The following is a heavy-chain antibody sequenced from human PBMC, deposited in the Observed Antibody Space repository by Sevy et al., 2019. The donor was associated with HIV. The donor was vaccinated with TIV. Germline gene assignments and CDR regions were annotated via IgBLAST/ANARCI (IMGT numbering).Heavy chain of an antibody. CDR1: GFTFISYP. CDR3: TKEDYSGYDFDY. CDR2: IGARGSST. V-gene: IGHV3-23*01. D-gene: IGHD5-12*01. Sequence: GGSLRLSWVASGFTFISYPMAWVRQAPGKGLEWVSTIGARGSSTYYAGSVKGRFTISRDNSKNMVNLETNILRADDSALYYRTKEDYSGYDFDYWGQGTVVTVSS. J-gene: IGHJ4*02.